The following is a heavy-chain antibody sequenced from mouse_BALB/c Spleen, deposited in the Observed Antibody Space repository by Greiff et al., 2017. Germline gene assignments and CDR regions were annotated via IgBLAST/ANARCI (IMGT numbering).Heavy chain of an antibody. CDR2: IWAGGST. CDR1: GFSLTSYG. D-gene: IGHD2-1*01. Sequence: QVQLKESGPGLVAPSQSLSITCTVSGFSLTSYGVHWVRQPPGKGLEWLGVIWAGGSTNYNSALMSRLSISKDNSKSQVFLKMNSLQTDDTAMYYCARADGNYQAWFAYWGQGTLVTVSA. J-gene: IGHJ3*01. CDR3: ARADGNYQAWFAY. V-gene: IGHV2-9*02.